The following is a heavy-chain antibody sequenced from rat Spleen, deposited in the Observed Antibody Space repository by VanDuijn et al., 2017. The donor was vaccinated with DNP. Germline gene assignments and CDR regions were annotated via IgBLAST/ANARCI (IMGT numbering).Heavy chain of an antibody. CDR1: GFTFSDYN. V-gene: IGHV5S13*01. Sequence: EVQVVEFGGGLVQPGGSLKLSCAASGFTFSDYNMAWVRQAPKKGLEWVASISSGGDIIFYRDSVKGRFTISRDNAQNTQYLQMDSLRSEDTATYYCARPDYWGQGVMVTVSS. J-gene: IGHJ2*01. CDR2: ISSGGDII. CDR3: ARPDY.